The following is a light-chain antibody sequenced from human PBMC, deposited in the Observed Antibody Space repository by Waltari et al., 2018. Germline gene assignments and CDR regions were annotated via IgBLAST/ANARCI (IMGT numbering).Light chain of an antibody. V-gene: IGKV3-15*01. CDR1: QSVSSN. CDR2: GAS. CDR3: QQYNNWPPQVT. Sequence: EIVMTQSPATLSVSPGERATLPCRASQSVSSNLAWYQPKPGQAPGLLSYGASTRATGIPARFSGSGSGTEFPLTISSMQSEDFAVYYCQQYNNWPPQVTFGPGTKVDIK. J-gene: IGKJ3*01.